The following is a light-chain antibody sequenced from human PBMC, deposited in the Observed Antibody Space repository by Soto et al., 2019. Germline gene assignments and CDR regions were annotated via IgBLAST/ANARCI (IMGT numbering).Light chain of an antibody. Sequence: EIVLTQSPGTLSLSPGERATLSCRASQSVSSSYLAWYQQKPGQAPRLLIYAASSRATGLPDRFSGSGSGTDFTLTISRLEPEDFAVYYCQQYCRSPYTFGQGTKLEIK. CDR1: QSVSSSY. V-gene: IGKV3-20*01. CDR3: QQYCRSPYT. J-gene: IGKJ2*01. CDR2: AAS.